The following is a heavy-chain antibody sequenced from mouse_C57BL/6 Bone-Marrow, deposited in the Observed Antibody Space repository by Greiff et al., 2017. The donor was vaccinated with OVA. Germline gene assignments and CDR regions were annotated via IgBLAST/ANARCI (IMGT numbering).Heavy chain of an antibody. V-gene: IGHV1-50*01. CDR2: LDPSDSYT. CDR3: ASPYYYGSSVSYWYFDV. Sequence: QVQLQQPGAELVKPGASVKLSCKASGYTFTSYWMQWVKQRPGQVLEWIGELDPSDSYTNYNQKFKGKATLTVDTSSSTAYMQLSSLTSEDSAVYYCASPYYYGSSVSYWYFDVWGTGTTVTVSS. J-gene: IGHJ1*03. CDR1: GYTFTSYW. D-gene: IGHD1-1*01.